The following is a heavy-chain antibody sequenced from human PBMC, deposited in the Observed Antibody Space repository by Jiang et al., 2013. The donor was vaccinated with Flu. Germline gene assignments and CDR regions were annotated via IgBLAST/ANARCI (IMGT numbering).Heavy chain of an antibody. J-gene: IGHJ3*02. CDR1: GDSVSSKNAA. CDR3: ACLKTGAGAFDM. V-gene: IGHV6-1*01. CDR2: TYYRSKWHN. Sequence: QTLSLTCAISGDSVSSKNAAWNWIRQSPSRGLEWLGRTYYRSKWHNEYAISVKSRITINPDTSKNQFSLQLNSVTPEDTAVYYCACLKTGAGAFDMWGQGTMVTVSS. D-gene: IGHD7-27*01.